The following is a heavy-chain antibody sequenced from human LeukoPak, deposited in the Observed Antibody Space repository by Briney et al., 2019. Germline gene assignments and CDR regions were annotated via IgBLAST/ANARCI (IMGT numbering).Heavy chain of an antibody. J-gene: IGHJ4*02. CDR3: ARDRDFFYYFDY. D-gene: IGHD3-3*01. V-gene: IGHV3-48*01. Sequence: GGSLRLSCAASGFTFSSYSMNWVRQAPGKGLECVSYISSSSGTIFYADSVKGRFTISRDNAKNSLYLQMNSLRAEDTAVYYCARDRDFFYYFDYWGQGTLVTVSS. CDR2: ISSSSGTI. CDR1: GFTFSSYS.